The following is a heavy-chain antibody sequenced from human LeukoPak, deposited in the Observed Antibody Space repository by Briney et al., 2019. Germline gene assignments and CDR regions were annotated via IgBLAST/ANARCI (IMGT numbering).Heavy chain of an antibody. CDR1: GGSISSYY. J-gene: IGHJ6*03. D-gene: IGHD3-16*01. CDR2: IYYSGST. V-gene: IGHV4-59*01. Sequence: SETLSLTCTVSGGSISSYYWSWIRQPPGKGLEWIRYIYYSGSTNYNPSLKSRVTISVDTSKNQFSLKLSSVTAADTAVYYCARETSQKGAHYMDVWGKGTTVTISS. CDR3: ARETSQKGAHYMDV.